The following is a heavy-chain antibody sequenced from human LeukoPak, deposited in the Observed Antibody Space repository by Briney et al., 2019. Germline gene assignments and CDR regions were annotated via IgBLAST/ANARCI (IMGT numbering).Heavy chain of an antibody. V-gene: IGHV5-51*01. CDR3: ARQSESGSYYKALHYYGMDV. Sequence: GESLKISCKGSGYSFTGYWIGWVRQMPGKGLEWMGIIYPGDSDTRYSPSFQGQVTISADKSISTAYLQWSSLKASDTAMYYCARQSESGSYYKALHYYGMDVWGQGTTVTVSS. J-gene: IGHJ6*02. CDR1: GYSFTGYW. D-gene: IGHD3-10*01. CDR2: IYPGDSDT.